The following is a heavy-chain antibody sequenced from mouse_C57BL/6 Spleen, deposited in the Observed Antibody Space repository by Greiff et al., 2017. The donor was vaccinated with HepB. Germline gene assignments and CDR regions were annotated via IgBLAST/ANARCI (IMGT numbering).Heavy chain of an antibody. J-gene: IGHJ2*01. D-gene: IGHD4-1*01. CDR3: ARRTGTEGFDY. Sequence: QVQLQQSGPELVKPGASVKISCKASGYAFSSSWMNWVKQRPGKGLEWIGRIYPGDGYTNYNGKFKGKATLTADKSSSTAYMQLSSLTSEDSAVYFCARRTGTEGFDYWGQGTTLTVSS. CDR1: GYAFSSSW. V-gene: IGHV1-82*01. CDR2: IYPGDGYT.